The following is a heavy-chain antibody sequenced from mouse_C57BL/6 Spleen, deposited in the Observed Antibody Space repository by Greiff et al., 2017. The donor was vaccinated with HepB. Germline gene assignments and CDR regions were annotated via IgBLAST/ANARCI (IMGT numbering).Heavy chain of an antibody. CDR3: TAWFAY. CDR1: GYSITSGYY. Sequence: EVQLKESGPGLVKPSQSLSLTCSVTGYSITSGYYWNWIRQFPGNKLEWMGYISYDGSNNYNPSLKNRISITRDTSKNQFFLKLNSVTTEDTATYYCTAWFAYWGQGTLVTVSA. J-gene: IGHJ3*01. V-gene: IGHV3-6*01. CDR2: ISYDGSN.